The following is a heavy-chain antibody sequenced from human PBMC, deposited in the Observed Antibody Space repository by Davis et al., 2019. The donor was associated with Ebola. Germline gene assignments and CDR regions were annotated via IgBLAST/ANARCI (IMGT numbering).Heavy chain of an antibody. D-gene: IGHD4-23*01. CDR3: VQQLGDYGGNALRY. CDR2: INSDGSST. V-gene: IGHV3-74*01. CDR1: GFTFSSYW. J-gene: IGHJ4*02. Sequence: GESLKISCAASGFTFSSYWMHWVRQAPGKGLVWVSRINSDGSSTSYAASVKGRFTISRDNAKNTLDLQMNSLRAEDVAVYYCVQQLGDYGGNALRYWGQGTLVTVSS.